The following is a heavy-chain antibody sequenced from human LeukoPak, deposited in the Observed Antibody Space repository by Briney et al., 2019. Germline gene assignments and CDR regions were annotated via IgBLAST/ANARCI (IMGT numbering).Heavy chain of an antibody. Sequence: GGSLRLSCAASGFTFSSYWMHWVRQAPGKGLVWVSRINSDGSSTSYADSVKGRFTISRDNAKNTLYLQMNSLRAEDTAVYYCAKESEYYGSGSYYKRGEFDYWGQGTLVTVSS. J-gene: IGHJ4*02. CDR1: GFTFSSYW. V-gene: IGHV3-74*01. CDR3: AKESEYYGSGSYYKRGEFDY. CDR2: INSDGSST. D-gene: IGHD3-10*01.